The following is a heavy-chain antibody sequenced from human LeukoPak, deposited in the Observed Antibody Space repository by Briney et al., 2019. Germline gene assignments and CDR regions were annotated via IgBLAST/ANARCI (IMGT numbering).Heavy chain of an antibody. J-gene: IGHJ4*02. CDR2: ISSSGSTI. D-gene: IGHD4-17*01. CDR1: GITFGDYY. V-gene: IGHV3-11*01. Sequence: GGSLRLSCAASGITFGDYYMSWIRQAPGKGLEWVSYISSSGSTIYYADSVKGRFTISRDNAKNSLYLQMNSLRAEDTAVYYCASTPGEGDYVYPFFDYWGQGNLVTVSS. CDR3: ASTPGEGDYVYPFFDY.